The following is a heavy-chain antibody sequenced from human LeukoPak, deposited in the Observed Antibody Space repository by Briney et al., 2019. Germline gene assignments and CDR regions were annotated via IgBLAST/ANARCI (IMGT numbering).Heavy chain of an antibody. J-gene: IGHJ4*02. CDR1: GFTFSSYA. Sequence: GGSLRLSRSASGFTFSSYAMHWVRQAPGKGLEYVSAISSNGGSTYYADSVKGRFTISRDNSKNTLYLQMSSLRAEDTAVYYCVKGIAYCGGDCYPDDYWGQGTLVTVSS. CDR3: VKGIAYCGGDCYPDDY. V-gene: IGHV3-64D*06. CDR2: ISSNGGST. D-gene: IGHD2-21*02.